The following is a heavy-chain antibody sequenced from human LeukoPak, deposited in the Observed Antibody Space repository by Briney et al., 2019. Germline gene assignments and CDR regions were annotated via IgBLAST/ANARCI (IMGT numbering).Heavy chain of an antibody. CDR2: IKPDGTDK. J-gene: IGHJ3*02. Sequence: GGSLRLSCAASGFTSSHYWMSWVRQAPGKGLEWVANIKPDGTDKYYVDSVKGRFTISKDNAKNTLYLQMDSLRAEDTAVYYCAREDMWAFDMWGQGTMVTVSS. D-gene: IGHD2-15*01. CDR3: AREDMWAFDM. V-gene: IGHV3-7*01. CDR1: GFTSSHYW.